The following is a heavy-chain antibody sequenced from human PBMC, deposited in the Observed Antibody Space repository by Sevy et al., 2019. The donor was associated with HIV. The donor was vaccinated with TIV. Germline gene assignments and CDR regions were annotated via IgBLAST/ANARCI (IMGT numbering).Heavy chain of an antibody. CDR1: GFTFSSYG. CDR2: IWYDGSNK. V-gene: IGHV3-33*01. D-gene: IGHD5-18*01. CDR3: ARGGYSYGYPYYFDY. Sequence: GGSLRLSCAASGFTFSSYGMHWVRQAPGKGLEWVAVIWYDGSNKYYADSVKDRFTISRDNSKNTLYLQMNSLRAEDTAVYYCARGGYSYGYPYYFDYWGQGTLVTVSS. J-gene: IGHJ4*02.